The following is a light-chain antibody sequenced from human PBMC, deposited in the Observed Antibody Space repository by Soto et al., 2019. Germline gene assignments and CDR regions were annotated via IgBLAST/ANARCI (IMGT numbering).Light chain of an antibody. V-gene: IGKV3-15*01. CDR1: QSVSTY. CDR2: GAS. Sequence: EIVLTQSPATLSLSPGERATLYCRASQSVSTYLAWYQQRPGQAPRLLIYGASTRATGIPARFSGSGSGTEFTLTISSLQSEDFAVYYCQQYEKWPPSITFGQGTRLEIK. J-gene: IGKJ5*01. CDR3: QQYEKWPPSIT.